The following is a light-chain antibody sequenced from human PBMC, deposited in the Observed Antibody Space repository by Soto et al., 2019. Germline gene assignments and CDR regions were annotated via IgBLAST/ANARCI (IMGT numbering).Light chain of an antibody. CDR3: CSYGV. Sequence: QSVLTQPASVSGSPGQSITISCTGTSSDVGGYNYVSWYQQHPGKAPKLMIYDVSNRPSGVSNRFSGSKSGNTASLTISGLQAEDEADYYCCSYGVFGTGTKVTVL. J-gene: IGLJ1*01. CDR1: SSDVGGYNY. V-gene: IGLV2-14*01. CDR2: DVS.